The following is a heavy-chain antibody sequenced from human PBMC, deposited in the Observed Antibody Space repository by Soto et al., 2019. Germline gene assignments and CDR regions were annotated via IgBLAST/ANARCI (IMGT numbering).Heavy chain of an antibody. Sequence: GASVKVSCKASGYIFINYCITWVQQAPGKGLEWMGWISGYNGNTKYADKLQGRVTMTTDTSTTTAYMELRSLRSDDTAVYYCARDEVPAANWLDRWGQGTLVTVSS. CDR3: ARDEVPAANWLDR. V-gene: IGHV1-18*01. CDR1: GYIFINYC. CDR2: ISGYNGNT. D-gene: IGHD2-2*01. J-gene: IGHJ5*02.